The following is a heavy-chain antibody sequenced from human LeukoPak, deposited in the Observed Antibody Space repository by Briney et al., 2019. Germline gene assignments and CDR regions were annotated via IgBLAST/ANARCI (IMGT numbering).Heavy chain of an antibody. V-gene: IGHV4-4*07. J-gene: IGHJ4*02. D-gene: IGHD3-22*01. Sequence: SETLSLTCTVSGGSISSYYWSWIRQPAGKGLEWIGRIYTSVSTNYNPSLKSRVTMSVDTSKNQFSLKLSSVTAADTAVYYCARDDSGWASSGYLDWGQGTLVTVSS. CDR3: ARDDSGWASSGYLD. CDR2: IYTSVST. CDR1: GGSISSYY.